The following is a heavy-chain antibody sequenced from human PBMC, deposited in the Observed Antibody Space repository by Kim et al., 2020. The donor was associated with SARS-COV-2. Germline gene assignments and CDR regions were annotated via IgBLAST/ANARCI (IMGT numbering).Heavy chain of an antibody. Sequence: AQKFQERVTITRDMSTSTAYMELSSLRSEDTAVYYCAAERWLQTPLSFDYWGQGTLVTVSS. V-gene: IGHV1-58*01. D-gene: IGHD5-12*01. CDR3: AAERWLQTPLSFDY. J-gene: IGHJ4*02.